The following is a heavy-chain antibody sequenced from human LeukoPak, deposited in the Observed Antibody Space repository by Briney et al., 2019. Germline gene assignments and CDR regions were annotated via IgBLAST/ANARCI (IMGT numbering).Heavy chain of an antibody. CDR1: GGSISSYY. CDR2: IYYSGST. V-gene: IGHV4-59*08. J-gene: IGHJ4*02. D-gene: IGHD6-19*01. CDR3: ARQWGRLGFDY. Sequence: PSETLSLTCTVSGGSISSYYWSWIRQPPGKGLEWIGYIYYSGSTNYNPSLKSRVTMSVDTSKNQFSLKLSSMTAADTAVYYCARQWGRLGFDYWGQGTLVTVSS.